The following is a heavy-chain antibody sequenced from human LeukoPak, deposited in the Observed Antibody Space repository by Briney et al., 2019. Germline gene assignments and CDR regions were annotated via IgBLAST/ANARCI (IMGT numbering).Heavy chain of an antibody. D-gene: IGHD2-21*02. CDR1: GGSISNNY. J-gene: IGHJ3*02. Sequence: PSETLSLTCTVSGGSISNNYWSGVRQTPGKGLEWIGYISHSGSTTYNPSLKSRVRISVDTPNSQFSLKLSSVTAADTAVYYCARRPMVSLIPHDAFDIWGQGTMVTVSS. V-gene: IGHV4-59*12. CDR3: ARRPMVSLIPHDAFDI. CDR2: ISHSGST.